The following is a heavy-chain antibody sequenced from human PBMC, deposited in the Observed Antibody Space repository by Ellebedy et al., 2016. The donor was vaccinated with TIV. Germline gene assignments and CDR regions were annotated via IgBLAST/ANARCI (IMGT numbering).Heavy chain of an antibody. J-gene: IGHJ3*02. CDR2: IYYTGNT. CDR3: ARDRAGYDSSGYWDAFDI. CDR1: GDSISRYY. Sequence: SETLSLTCAVSGDSISRYYWSWIRQPPGKRLEWIGYIYYTGNTNYNPSLKSRVTISVDTSKNQFSLKLSSVTAADTAVYYCARDRAGYDSSGYWDAFDIWGQGTMVTVSS. D-gene: IGHD3-22*01. V-gene: IGHV4-59*01.